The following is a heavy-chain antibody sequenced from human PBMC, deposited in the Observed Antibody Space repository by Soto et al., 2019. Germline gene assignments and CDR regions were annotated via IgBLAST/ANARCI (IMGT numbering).Heavy chain of an antibody. J-gene: IGHJ4*02. CDR1: GGSISNHY. V-gene: IGHV4-59*11. Sequence: QVQLQESGPGLVKPSETLSLTCTVSGGSISNHYWSWIRQPPGKGLEWIGYIYYNGNTNYNPPLKIRVPMSVDTSKNQISLKLSSVTAADTAVYYCTRANWYSEYWGQGTLVTVSS. CDR2: IYYNGNT. D-gene: IGHD7-27*01. CDR3: TRANWYSEY.